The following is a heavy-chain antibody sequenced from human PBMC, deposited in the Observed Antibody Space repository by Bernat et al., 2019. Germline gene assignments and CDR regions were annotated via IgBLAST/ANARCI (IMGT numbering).Heavy chain of an antibody. D-gene: IGHD3-10*01. V-gene: IGHV3-48*01. J-gene: IGHJ4*02. CDR1: GFTFSSYS. Sequence: EVQLVESGGGLVQPGGSLRLSCAASGFTFSSYSMNWVRQAPGKGLEWVSYISSSSSTIYYADSVKGRFTISRDNAKNSLYLQMNSLRAEDTAVYYCARKDFGGGRQIDYWGQGTLVTVSS. CDR3: ARKDFGGGRQIDY. CDR2: ISSSSSTI.